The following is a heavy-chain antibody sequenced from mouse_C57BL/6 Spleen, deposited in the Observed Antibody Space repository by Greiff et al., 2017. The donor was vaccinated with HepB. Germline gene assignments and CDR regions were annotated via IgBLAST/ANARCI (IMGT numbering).Heavy chain of an antibody. D-gene: IGHD2-5*01. CDR2: IYPGDGDT. J-gene: IGHJ2*01. CDR1: GYAFSSSW. Sequence: VQLQQSGPELVKPGASVKISCKASGYAFSSSWMNWVKQRPGKGLEWIGRIYPGDGDTNYNGKFKGKATLTADKSSSTAYMQLSSLTSEDSAVYFCAMAYSKYVDYWGQGTTLTVSS. V-gene: IGHV1-82*01. CDR3: AMAYSKYVDY.